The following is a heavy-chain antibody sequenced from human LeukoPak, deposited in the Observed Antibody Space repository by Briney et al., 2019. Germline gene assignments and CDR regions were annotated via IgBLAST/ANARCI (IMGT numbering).Heavy chain of an antibody. J-gene: IGHJ6*03. D-gene: IGHD1-14*01. CDR1: GYTFTSYD. V-gene: IGHV1-8*01. Sequence: ASVKVSCKASGYTFTSYDINWVRQATGQGLEWMGWMNPNSGNTGYAQKFQGRVTMTRNTSISTAYMELSSLRSEDTAVYYCARGRRQTSPYRNYYYYMDVWGKGTTVTVS. CDR3: ARGRRQTSPYRNYYYYMDV. CDR2: MNPNSGNT.